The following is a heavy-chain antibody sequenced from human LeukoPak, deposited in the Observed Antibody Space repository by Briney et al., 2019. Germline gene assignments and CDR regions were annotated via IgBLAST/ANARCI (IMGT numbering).Heavy chain of an antibody. CDR1: GGSFSGYY. CDR2: INHSGST. V-gene: IGHV4-34*01. Sequence: PSETLSLTCAVYGGSFSGYYWSWIRQPPGKGLEWIGEINHSGSTNYNPSLKSRVTISVDTSKNQFSLKLSSVTAADTAVYYCARWSSFLGYYHWGQGTLGTVSS. CDR3: ARWSSFLGYYH. D-gene: IGHD3-3*01. J-gene: IGHJ4*02.